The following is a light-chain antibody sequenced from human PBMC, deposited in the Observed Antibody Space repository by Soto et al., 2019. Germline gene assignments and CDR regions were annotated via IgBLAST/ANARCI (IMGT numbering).Light chain of an antibody. Sequence: DIQMTQSPSSLSASVGDRVTITCRKSQPISDYLNWYQQKPGKAPSILIYTASNLQTGVPSRFSGSGSGTHFTLTISSLQPEDFATYYCQQSYNTTRTFGQGTKVDIK. J-gene: IGKJ1*01. CDR3: QQSYNTTRT. CDR2: TAS. V-gene: IGKV1-39*01. CDR1: QPISDY.